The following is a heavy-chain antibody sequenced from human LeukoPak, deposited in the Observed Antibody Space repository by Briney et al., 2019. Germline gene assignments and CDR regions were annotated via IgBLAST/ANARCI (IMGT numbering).Heavy chain of an antibody. CDR1: GFTFSSYG. CDR3: ARAEDYGGNSVDY. Sequence: GGSLRLSCAASGFTFSSYGMHWVRQAPGKGLEWVAVIWYDGSNKYYADSVKGRFTISRDNSKNTLYLQKNSVRAEDTAVYYCARAEDYGGNSVDYWGQGTLVTVSS. CDR2: IWYDGSNK. V-gene: IGHV3-33*01. J-gene: IGHJ4*02. D-gene: IGHD4-23*01.